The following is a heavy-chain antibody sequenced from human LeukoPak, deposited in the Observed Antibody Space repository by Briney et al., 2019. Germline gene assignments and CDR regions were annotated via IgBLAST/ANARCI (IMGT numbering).Heavy chain of an antibody. CDR3: AKAGGD. CDR2: ISYDGSNK. Sequence: GGSLRLSCAASGFTFSSYGMHWVRQAPGKGLEWVAVISYDGSNKYYADSVKGRFTISRDNSKNTLYLQMNSLRAEDTAVYYCAKAGGDWGQGTLVTVSS. V-gene: IGHV3-30*18. D-gene: IGHD1-14*01. J-gene: IGHJ4*02. CDR1: GFTFSSYG.